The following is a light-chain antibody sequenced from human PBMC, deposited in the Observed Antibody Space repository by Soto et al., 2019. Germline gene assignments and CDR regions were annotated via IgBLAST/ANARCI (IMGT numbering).Light chain of an antibody. CDR1: QGISSN. CDR3: QQRNSYPIT. Sequence: DIQWTQSPSFLSASVGARVTITCRASQGISSNLAWYQQKTGKAPKLLIYAASTLQSGVPSRFSGSGSGTEFTLTISSLQTEDFATYDCQQRNSYPITFGQGTRLEIK. V-gene: IGKV1-9*01. J-gene: IGKJ5*01. CDR2: AAS.